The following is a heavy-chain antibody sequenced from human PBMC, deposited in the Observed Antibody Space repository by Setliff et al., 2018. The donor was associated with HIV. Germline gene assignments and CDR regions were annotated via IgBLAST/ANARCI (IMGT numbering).Heavy chain of an antibody. CDR1: GDSVSGYY. V-gene: IGHV4-59*02. D-gene: IGHD6-19*01. CDR3: TSGNLRAGLGY. Sequence: SETLSLTCTVSGDSVSGYYWTWIRQPPGKGLEWIGDIYYTGSTNFSPSLKSRVTISLDTSKNQFSLKMSSVTAADTAVYYCTSGNLRAGLGYWGQGTLVTVPS. CDR2: IYYTGST. J-gene: IGHJ4*02.